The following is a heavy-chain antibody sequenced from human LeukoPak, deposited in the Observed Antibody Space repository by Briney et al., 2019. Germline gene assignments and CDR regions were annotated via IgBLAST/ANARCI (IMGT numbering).Heavy chain of an antibody. V-gene: IGHV3-30*03. CDR2: ISHDGSNK. CDR3: AEYLGAVLRYFDWLNYYYYYYGIDV. CDR1: GFTFSSYG. D-gene: IGHD3-9*01. Sequence: EGSLRLSCAASGFTFSSYGMHWVRQAPGQGLEWVAVISHDGSNKYYADYVKGRFTISRDNSKSTLYLQMNSLRADDTAVYYCAEYLGAVLRYFDWLNYYYYYYGIDVWGQWTTVT. J-gene: IGHJ6*02.